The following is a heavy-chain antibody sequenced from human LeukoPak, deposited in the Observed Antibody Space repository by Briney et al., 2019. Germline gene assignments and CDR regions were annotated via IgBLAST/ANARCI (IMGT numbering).Heavy chain of an antibody. V-gene: IGHV4-39*01. D-gene: IGHD5/OR15-5a*01. CDR3: ARHGYSVVGGWPYYFDY. CDR1: GFTFSSYW. CDR2: IYYSGST. Sequence: GSLRLSCAGSGFTFSSYWMSWVRQPPGKGLEWIGSIYYSGSTYYNPSLKSRVTISVDTSKNQFSLKLSSVTAADTAVYYCARHGYSVVGGWPYYFDYWGQGTLVTVSS. J-gene: IGHJ4*02.